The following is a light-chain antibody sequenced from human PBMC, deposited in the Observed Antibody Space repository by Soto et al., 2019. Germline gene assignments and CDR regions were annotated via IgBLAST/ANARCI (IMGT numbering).Light chain of an antibody. CDR2: EVS. V-gene: IGLV2-8*01. CDR1: SRDIGDYNY. J-gene: IGLJ1*01. CDR3: SSYAGDKPYV. Sequence: QSALPQPAYASGSPGRSVSTSCTGTSRDIGDYNYVSWYQQHPGKAPKLIIYEVSKRPSGVPDRFSASKFANTASLTVAGLQAEDEADYHCSSYAGDKPYVLGSGPKVTVL.